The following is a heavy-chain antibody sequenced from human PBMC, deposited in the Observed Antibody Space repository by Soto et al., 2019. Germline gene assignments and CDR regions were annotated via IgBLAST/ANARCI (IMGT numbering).Heavy chain of an antibody. CDR1: GGTFSSYA. CDR3: ARGPTVTTQAYYYYYGMDV. D-gene: IGHD4-4*01. CDR2: IIPIFGTA. J-gene: IGHJ6*02. V-gene: IGHV1-69*12. Sequence: QVQLVQSGAEVKKPRSSVKVSCKASGGTFSSYAISWVRQAPGQGLEWMGGIIPIFGTANYAQKFQGRVTITADESTSTAYMELSSLRSEDTAVYYCARGPTVTTQAYYYYYGMDVWGQGTTVTVSS.